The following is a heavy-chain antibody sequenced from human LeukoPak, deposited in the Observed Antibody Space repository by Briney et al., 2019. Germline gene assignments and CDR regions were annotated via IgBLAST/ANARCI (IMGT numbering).Heavy chain of an antibody. CDR3: VRARFADYYGSQSFYPYFFDY. V-gene: IGHV3-48*04. Sequence: GGSLRLSCAASGFTFSSYGMHWVRQAPGKGLEWVSYISHTGTTVYYADSVKGRFTLSRDNARNSLYLQMNSLRAGDTAVYFCVRARFADYYGSQSFYPYFFDYWGQGTLVTVSS. J-gene: IGHJ4*02. D-gene: IGHD3-10*01. CDR2: ISHTGTTV. CDR1: GFTFSSYG.